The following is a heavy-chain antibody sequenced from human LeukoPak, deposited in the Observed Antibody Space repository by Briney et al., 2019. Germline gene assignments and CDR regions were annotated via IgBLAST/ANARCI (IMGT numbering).Heavy chain of an antibody. V-gene: IGHV3-48*04. CDR3: ARAARMITFGGVMS. CDR2: ISSSSSTI. J-gene: IGHJ4*02. CDR1: GFTFSSYS. Sequence: PGGSLRLSCAASGFTFSSYSMNWVRQAPGKGLEWVSYISSSSSTIYYADSVKGRFTISRDNAKNSLYLQMNSLRAEDTAVYYCARAARMITFGGVMSWGQGTLVTVSS. D-gene: IGHD3-16*01.